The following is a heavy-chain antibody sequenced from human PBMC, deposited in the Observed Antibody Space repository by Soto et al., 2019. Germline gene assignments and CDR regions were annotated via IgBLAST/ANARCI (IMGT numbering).Heavy chain of an antibody. CDR2: ISGSGGST. CDR3: AKREDYYDSSGYFVRYFDY. CDR1: GFTFSSYA. J-gene: IGHJ4*02. Sequence: GESLKISCAASGFTFSSYAMSWVRQAPGKGLEWVSAISGSGGSTYYADSVKGRFTISRDNSKNTLYLQMNSLRAEDTAVYYCAKREDYYDSSGYFVRYFDYWGQGTLVTVSS. D-gene: IGHD3-22*01. V-gene: IGHV3-23*01.